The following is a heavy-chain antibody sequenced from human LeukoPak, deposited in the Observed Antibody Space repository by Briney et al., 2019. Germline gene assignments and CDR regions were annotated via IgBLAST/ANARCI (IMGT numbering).Heavy chain of an antibody. CDR3: ARVSGLLGDFDY. D-gene: IGHD3-16*01. CDR1: GGTFSSYA. Sequence: SVKVSCKASGGTFSSYAISWVRQAPGQGLEWMGGIIPIFGTANYAQKFQGRVTITADESTSTAYMELSSLRSEDTAVYYCARVSGLLGDFDYWGQGTLVTVSS. CDR2: IIPIFGTA. J-gene: IGHJ4*02. V-gene: IGHV1-69*13.